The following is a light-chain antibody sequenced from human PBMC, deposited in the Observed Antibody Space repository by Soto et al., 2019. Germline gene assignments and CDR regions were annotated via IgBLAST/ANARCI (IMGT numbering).Light chain of an antibody. V-gene: IGKV1-5*01. CDR3: QQSHSYSAT. CDR1: QSISTW. J-gene: IGKJ5*01. Sequence: DIQMTQSPSTLSASVVDRFPITCRASQSISTWLAWYQQKPGKAPKLLIYDASSLETGVISRFSGSGSGTEFTLTISSLQPDDFATYHCQQSHSYSATVGQVTRLEIK. CDR2: DAS.